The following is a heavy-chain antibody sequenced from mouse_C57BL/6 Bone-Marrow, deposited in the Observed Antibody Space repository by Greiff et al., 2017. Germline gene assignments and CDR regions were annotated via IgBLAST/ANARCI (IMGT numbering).Heavy chain of an antibody. J-gene: IGHJ4*01. V-gene: IGHV5-17*01. Sequence: EVQLVESGGGLVKPGGSLKLSCAASGFTFSDYGMHWVRQAPEKGLEWVAYISSGSSTIYYADTVKGRFTISRDNAKNTLFLQMTSLRSEDTAMYYCARPTTVVSIRAMDYWGQGTSVTVSS. CDR2: ISSGSSTI. CDR3: ARPTTVVSIRAMDY. CDR1: GFTFSDYG. D-gene: IGHD1-1*01.